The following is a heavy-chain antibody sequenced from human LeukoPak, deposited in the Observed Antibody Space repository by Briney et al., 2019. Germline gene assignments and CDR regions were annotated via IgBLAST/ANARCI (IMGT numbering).Heavy chain of an antibody. D-gene: IGHD1-26*01. CDR3: ARGVPYSGVYFFDY. CDR2: IYTTGST. V-gene: IGHV4-4*07. Sequence: SETLSLTCTVSGGSISNYYWTWIRQPAGKGLEWIGRIYTTGSTNYNPSLKSRVTISLDTSKNQFSLNLSSVTAADTAVYYCARGVPYSGVYFFDYWGQGTLVTDSS. CDR1: GGSISNYY. J-gene: IGHJ4*02.